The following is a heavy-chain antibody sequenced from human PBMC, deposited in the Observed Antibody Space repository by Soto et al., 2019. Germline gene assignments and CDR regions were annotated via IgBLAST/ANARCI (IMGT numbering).Heavy chain of an antibody. V-gene: IGHV3-7*05. CDR3: TREKN. CDR2: IKQDGSEK. Sequence: ELQLVESGGDLVQPGGSLRLSCEGAEFTCSTCWMCWVRQSPGKGPEWVANIKQDGSEKFYLDSVKGRFTISRDNAKKSLYLHMNSRTADDTGVYYCTREKNWGQGTLVTVSS. J-gene: IGHJ4*02. CDR1: EFTCSTCW.